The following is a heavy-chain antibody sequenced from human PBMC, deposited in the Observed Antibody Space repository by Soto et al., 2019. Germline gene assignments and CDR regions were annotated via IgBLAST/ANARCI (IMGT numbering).Heavy chain of an antibody. D-gene: IGHD3-16*02. CDR1: GFTFSRFA. V-gene: IGHV3-23*01. CDR3: AKDFWKTFGGVIVMPLVWDY. Sequence: PGGSLRLSCAASGFTFSRFAMSWVRQAPWRGLEWVSTISGNGHTTYYADSVKGRFTISRDDSKDTLYLEMNSLRAEDTALYYCAKDFWKTFGGVIVMPLVWDYWGQGTLVTVSS. CDR2: ISGNGHTT. J-gene: IGHJ4*02.